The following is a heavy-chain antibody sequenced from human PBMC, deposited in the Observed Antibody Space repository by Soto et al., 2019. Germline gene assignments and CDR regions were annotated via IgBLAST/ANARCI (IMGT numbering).Heavy chain of an antibody. CDR1: GGSISSGGYS. J-gene: IGHJ4*02. D-gene: IGHD1-1*01. V-gene: IGHV4-30-2*01. CDR2: IYHSGST. CDR3: ARHDNMTLGSQYLDS. Sequence: TLSLTCAVSGGSISSGGYSCNWIRQPPGKGLEWIGYIYHSGSTYYNPSLKSRVTISVDRSKNQFSLKLSSVTAADTALYFCARHDNMTLGSQYLDSWGPGTLVTVSS.